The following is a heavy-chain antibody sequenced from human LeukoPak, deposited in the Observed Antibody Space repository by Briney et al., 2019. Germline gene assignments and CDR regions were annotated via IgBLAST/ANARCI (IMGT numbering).Heavy chain of an antibody. Sequence: ASVKVSCKASGYTFTSYDINWVRQATGQGLEWMGWMNPNSGNTGYAQKFQGRVTMTRNTSISTAYMELSSLRSEDTAVYYCARFCSAGSCYSVALDIWGQGTMVTVSS. CDR2: MNPNSGNT. CDR1: GYTFTSYD. J-gene: IGHJ3*02. D-gene: IGHD2-15*01. V-gene: IGHV1-8*01. CDR3: ARFCSAGSCYSVALDI.